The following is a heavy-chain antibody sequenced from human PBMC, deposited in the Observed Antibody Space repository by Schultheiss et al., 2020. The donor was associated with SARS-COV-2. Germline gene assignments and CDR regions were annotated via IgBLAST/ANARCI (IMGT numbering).Heavy chain of an antibody. J-gene: IGHJ6*02. V-gene: IGHV4-34*01. Sequence: SETLSLTCAVSGYSISSGYYWSWIRQPPGKGLEWIGEINHSGSTNYNPSLKSRVTISVDTSKSQFSLKLSSVTAADTAVYYCARDRAGVALTSVDYYYGMDVWGQGTTVTVSS. CDR3: ARDRAGVALTSVDYYYGMDV. CDR1: GYSISSGYY. CDR2: INHSGST. D-gene: IGHD6-19*01.